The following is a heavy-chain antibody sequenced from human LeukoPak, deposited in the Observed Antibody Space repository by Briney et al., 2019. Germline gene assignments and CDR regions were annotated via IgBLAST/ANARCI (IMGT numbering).Heavy chain of an antibody. D-gene: IGHD6-19*01. CDR3: AREDEWLAIDI. J-gene: IGHJ3*02. CDR1: GYTFTSYD. CDR2: MNPNSGNT. V-gene: IGHV1-8*01. Sequence: ASVKVSCKASGYTFTSYDINWVRQATGQGLEWMGWMNPNSGNTGYVQKFQGRVTMTRNTSISTAYMELSSLRSEDTAVYYCAREDEWLAIDIWGQGTMVTVSS.